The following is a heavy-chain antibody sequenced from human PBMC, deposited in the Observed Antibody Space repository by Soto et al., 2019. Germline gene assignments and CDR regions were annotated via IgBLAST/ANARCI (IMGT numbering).Heavy chain of an antibody. J-gene: IGHJ4*02. CDR2: IYYSGST. D-gene: IGHD3-16*01. CDR1: GGSISCGDNY. Sequence: SETLSLTCTVSGGSISCGDNYWNWIRQPTGKSLEWIGYIYYSGSTYYNPSLKSRVTISIDTSKNQVYLNVSSVTAADTAVYYCPSDHGLSQFDYWGKGTLVIVSA. V-gene: IGHV4-30-4*01. CDR3: PSDHGLSQFDY.